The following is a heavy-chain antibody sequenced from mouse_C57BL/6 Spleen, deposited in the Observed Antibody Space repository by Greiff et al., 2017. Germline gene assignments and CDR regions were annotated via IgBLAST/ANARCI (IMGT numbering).Heavy chain of an antibody. CDR2: INPSTGGT. CDR3: AALYDGSSYGYFDV. Sequence: VQLQQSGPELVKPGASVKISCKASGYSFTGYYMNWVKQSPEKSLEWIGEINPSTGGTTYNQKFKAKATLTVDKSSSTAYMQLKSLTSEDSAVYYCAALYDGSSYGYFDVWGT. J-gene: IGHJ1*03. D-gene: IGHD1-1*01. V-gene: IGHV1-42*01. CDR1: GYSFTGYY.